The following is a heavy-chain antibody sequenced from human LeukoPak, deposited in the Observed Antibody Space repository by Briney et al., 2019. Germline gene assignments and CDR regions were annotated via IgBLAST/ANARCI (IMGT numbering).Heavy chain of an antibody. CDR2: ITGSSTWT. CDR1: GFTFSNYA. D-gene: IGHD3-16*01. V-gene: IGHV3-23*01. CDR3: ARELVSLGAGYFDL. J-gene: IGHJ2*01. Sequence: PGGSLRLSCAASGFTFSNYAMHWVRQAPGKGLEWVSGITGSSTWTYFADSVKGRFTISRDNSKYTLHLQMNNLRVEDTAIYYCARELVSLGAGYFDLWGRGSLVTVSS.